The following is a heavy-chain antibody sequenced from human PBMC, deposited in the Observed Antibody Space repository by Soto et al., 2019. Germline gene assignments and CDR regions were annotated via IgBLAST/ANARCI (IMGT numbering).Heavy chain of an antibody. J-gene: IGHJ4*02. V-gene: IGHV4-39*01. D-gene: IGHD3-3*01. CDR2: FYYSGST. CDR1: GDSFRNSDNY. Sequence: SETLSLTCSVSGDSFRNSDNYWGWIRQPPGKGLEWIGSFYYSGSTYYNPSLKSRVTISVDTSQTQLSLKLSSVTAADTAVYYCARQDFWSGFYKWAFDYWGQGTLVTVSS. CDR3: ARQDFWSGFYKWAFDY.